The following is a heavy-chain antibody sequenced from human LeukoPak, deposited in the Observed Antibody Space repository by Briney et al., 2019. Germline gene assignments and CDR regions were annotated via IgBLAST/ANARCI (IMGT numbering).Heavy chain of an antibody. V-gene: IGHV3-23*01. J-gene: IGHJ3*02. CDR1: GFTFGSFA. Sequence: PGGSLRLSCAASGFTFGSFAMSWVRQAPGKGLEWVSGISGGGTGTYYTDSVKGRFTISRDNPKNTVSLQMRSLRAEDTAVYCCAKYVGTTRSSGFDIWGQGTTVTVSS. CDR2: ISGGGTGT. D-gene: IGHD1-26*01. CDR3: AKYVGTTRSSGFDI.